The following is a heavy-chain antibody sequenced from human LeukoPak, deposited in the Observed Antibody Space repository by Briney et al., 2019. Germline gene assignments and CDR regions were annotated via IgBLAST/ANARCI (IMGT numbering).Heavy chain of an antibody. D-gene: IGHD3-10*01. CDR2: ISGSGGRT. J-gene: IGHJ4*02. CDR3: AKGAPGGVDY. CDR1: GFTVSSNY. V-gene: IGHV3-23*01. Sequence: SGGSLRLSCAASGFTVSSNYMSWVRQAPGKGLEWVSAISGSGGRTYYADSVKGRFTISRDNSKNTLYLQMNSLRAEDTAVYYCAKGAPGGVDYWGQGTLVTVSS.